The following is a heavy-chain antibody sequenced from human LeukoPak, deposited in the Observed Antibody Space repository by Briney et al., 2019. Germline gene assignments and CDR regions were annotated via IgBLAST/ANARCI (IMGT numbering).Heavy chain of an antibody. D-gene: IGHD2-2*01. Sequence: GASVKVSCKASGYTFTSYYMHWVRQAPGQGLEWMGIINPSGGSTSYAQKFQGRVTMTRDTSTSTVYMELSSLRSEDTAVYYCARGVRRLRYCSSTSCSYYFDYWGQGTLVTVSS. CDR2: INPSGGST. CDR1: GYTFTSYY. V-gene: IGHV1-46*01. CDR3: ARGVRRLRYCSSTSCSYYFDY. J-gene: IGHJ4*02.